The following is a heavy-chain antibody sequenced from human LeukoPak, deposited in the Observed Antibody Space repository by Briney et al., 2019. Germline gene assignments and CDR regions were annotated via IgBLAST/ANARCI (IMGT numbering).Heavy chain of an antibody. CDR1: RLMFSDYN. D-gene: IGHD5-18*01. CDR2: ISTRSLYI. V-gene: IGHV3-21*01. J-gene: IGHJ6*03. CDR3: ARGRPRKQLCDDHYYSYMDV. Sequence: PGGSLRLPCAVSRLMFSDYNMNWVRQAPGKGLEWVASISTRSLYIYYADSVRGRFTVPRDNAKNSLYLQMNSLRGEDAAVYYCARGRPRKQLCDDHYYSYMDVWGKGTTVTVSS.